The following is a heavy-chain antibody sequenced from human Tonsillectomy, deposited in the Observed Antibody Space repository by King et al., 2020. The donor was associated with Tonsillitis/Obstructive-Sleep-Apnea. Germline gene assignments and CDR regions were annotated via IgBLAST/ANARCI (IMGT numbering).Heavy chain of an antibody. D-gene: IGHD2-15*01. J-gene: IGHJ2*01. CDR1: GGTFTNYA. Sequence: VQLVESGAEVKKPGSSVKVSCKASGGTFTNYAISWVRQAPGQGFEWMGGIIPIFGASNYAQKFQGRVTITADESMSTVYMELSSLRSEDTAVYYCARSGYCSGGSCYSVYWYFDLWGRGTLVTVSS. CDR3: ARSGYCSGGSCYSVYWYFDL. CDR2: IIPIFGAS. V-gene: IGHV1-69*01.